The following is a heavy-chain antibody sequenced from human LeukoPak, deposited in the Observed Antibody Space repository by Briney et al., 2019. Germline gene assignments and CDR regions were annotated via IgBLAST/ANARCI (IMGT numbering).Heavy chain of an antibody. V-gene: IGHV3-23*01. Sequence: PGRSLRLSCASSGFSFSSHVMHWVSQAPPKGREWVSGISGCSGDTYYADSVKGRVTISRDNSKNKLNLQMNSLRAEDTALYYCAKDQNYESSGYYGGFDCWVRGTLVSVCS. J-gene: IGHJ4*02. D-gene: IGHD3-22*01. CDR1: GFSFSSHV. CDR2: ISGCSGDT. CDR3: AKDQNYESSGYYGGFDC.